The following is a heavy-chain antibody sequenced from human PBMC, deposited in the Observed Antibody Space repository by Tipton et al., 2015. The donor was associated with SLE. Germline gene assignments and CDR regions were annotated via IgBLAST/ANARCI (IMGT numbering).Heavy chain of an antibody. CDR2: IYHSGST. Sequence: TLSLTCAVSGGSISGTYWWSWVRQPPGKGLEWIGEIYHSGSTNYNPSLKSRVTILVDKSKNQFSLNLTSVTAADTAVYYCARERNSFDYWGQGILVAVSS. J-gene: IGHJ4*02. V-gene: IGHV4-4*02. CDR3: ARERNSFDY. CDR1: GGSISGTYW.